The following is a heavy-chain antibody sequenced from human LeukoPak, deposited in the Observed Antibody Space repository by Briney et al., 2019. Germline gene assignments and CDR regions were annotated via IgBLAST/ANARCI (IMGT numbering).Heavy chain of an antibody. J-gene: IGHJ3*02. V-gene: IGHV1-18*01. D-gene: IGHD2-8*01. CDR3: ARDAYVPAFDI. CDR1: GYTFTSYG. CDR2: ISAYNGNT. Sequence: SSVKVSCKASGYTFTSYGISWVRQAPGRGLEWMGWISAYNGNTNYAQKLQGRVTMTTDTSTSTAYMEVRSLRSDDTAVYFCARDAYVPAFDIWGQGTMVTVSS.